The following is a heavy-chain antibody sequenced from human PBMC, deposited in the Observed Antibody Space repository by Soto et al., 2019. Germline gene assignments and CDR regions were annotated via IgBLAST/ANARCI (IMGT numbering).Heavy chain of an antibody. D-gene: IGHD5-18*01. J-gene: IGHJ5*02. CDR1: GDE. CDR2: IYHRGRT. Sequence: GDERGRIKKPLWYGLEWIGSIYHRGRTYYNPSLNIRGTISVDTSKNQFSLKLSSVTAADTAVYYCARKGGYRNACTWFDPWGQGT. CDR3: ARKGGYRNACTWFDP. V-gene: IGHV4-38-2*01.